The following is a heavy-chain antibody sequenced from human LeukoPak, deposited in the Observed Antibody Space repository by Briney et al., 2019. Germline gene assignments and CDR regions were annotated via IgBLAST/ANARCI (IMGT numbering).Heavy chain of an antibody. Sequence: KPGGSLRLSCAASGFTFSSYSMNWVRLAPGKGLEWVSSISSSSSYIYYADSVKGRFTISRDNAKNPLYLQMNSLRAEDTAVYYCARFPEQYYYGSGSDFDYWGQGTLVTVSS. J-gene: IGHJ4*02. CDR3: ARFPEQYYYGSGSDFDY. V-gene: IGHV3-21*01. CDR1: GFTFSSYS. D-gene: IGHD3-10*01. CDR2: ISSSSSYI.